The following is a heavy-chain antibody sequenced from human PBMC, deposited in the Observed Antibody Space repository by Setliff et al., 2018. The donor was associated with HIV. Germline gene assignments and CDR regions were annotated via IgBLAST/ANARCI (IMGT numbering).Heavy chain of an antibody. D-gene: IGHD2-21*01. CDR1: RSYISGSYY. CDR2: VNHKGVA. V-gene: IGHV4-34*01. Sequence: SETLSLTCAVSRSYISGSYYWAWIRQSPGRGLEWIGEVNHKGVANYSPSLMRRATISADTSKNQFSLRLSSVTAADTALYFCTRAQIAAPRPFDYWGQGTLVTVSS. CDR3: TRAQIAAPRPFDY. J-gene: IGHJ4*02.